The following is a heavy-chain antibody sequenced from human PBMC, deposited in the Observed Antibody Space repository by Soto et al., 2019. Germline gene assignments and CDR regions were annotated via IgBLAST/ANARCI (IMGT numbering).Heavy chain of an antibody. D-gene: IGHD6-13*01. J-gene: IGHJ3*02. CDR1: GDSVSSNSAA. CDR2: TYYRSKWYN. V-gene: IGHV6-1*01. Sequence: SPTLSLPCAISGDSVSSNSAAWNWIRQSPSRGLEWLGRTYYRSKWYNDYAVSVKSRITINPDTSKNQFSLQLTSVTPEDTAVYYCARAAAGVYAFDIWGQGTMVTVSS. CDR3: ARAAAGVYAFDI.